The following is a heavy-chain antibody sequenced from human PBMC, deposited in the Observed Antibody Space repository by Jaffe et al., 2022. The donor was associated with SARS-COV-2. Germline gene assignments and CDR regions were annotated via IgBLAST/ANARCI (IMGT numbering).Heavy chain of an antibody. Sequence: QVQLQQWGAGLLKPSETLSLTCAVYGGSFSGYYWSWIRQPPGKGLEWIGEINHSGSTNYNPSLKSRVTISVDTSKNQFSLKLSSVTAADTAVYYCARRPIAAAGKGQNWFDPWGQGTLVTVSS. J-gene: IGHJ5*02. D-gene: IGHD6-13*01. CDR3: ARRPIAAAGKGQNWFDP. V-gene: IGHV4-34*01. CDR1: GGSFSGYY. CDR2: INHSGST.